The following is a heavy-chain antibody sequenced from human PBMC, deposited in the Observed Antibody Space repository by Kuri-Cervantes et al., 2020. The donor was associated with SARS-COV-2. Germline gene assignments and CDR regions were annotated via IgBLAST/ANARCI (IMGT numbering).Heavy chain of an antibody. J-gene: IGHJ4*02. D-gene: IGHD3-10*01. Sequence: ASVKVSCKASGYTFTSYDINWVRQATGQGLEWMGWMNPNSGNTGYAQKFQGRVTMTRNTSISTAYMELSSLRSEDTAVYYCASDSSPQVRGVIELDYWGQGTLVTVSS. CDR2: MNPNSGNT. CDR3: ASDSSPQVRGVIELDY. CDR1: GYTFTSYD. V-gene: IGHV1-8*01.